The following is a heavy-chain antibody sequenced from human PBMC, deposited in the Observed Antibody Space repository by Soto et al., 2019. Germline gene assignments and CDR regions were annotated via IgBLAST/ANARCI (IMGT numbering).Heavy chain of an antibody. CDR3: ASGYCSSTSCYVQLYYYYGMDV. CDR2: IIPIFGTA. V-gene: IGHV1-69*13. J-gene: IGHJ6*02. CDR1: GGTFSSYA. D-gene: IGHD2-2*03. Sequence: SVKVSCKASGGTFSSYAISWVRQAPGQGLEWMGGIIPIFGTANYAQKFQGRVTITADESTSTAYMELSSLRSEDTAVYYCASGYCSSTSCYVQLYYYYGMDVWGQGTTVTVSS.